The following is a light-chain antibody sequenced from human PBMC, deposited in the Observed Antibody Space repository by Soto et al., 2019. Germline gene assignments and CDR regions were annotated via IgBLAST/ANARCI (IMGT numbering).Light chain of an antibody. CDR2: EVT. J-gene: IGLJ2*01. CDR3: SSYAGSSIFVV. Sequence: QSALTQPASVSGSPGQSITISCTGTSSDVGSYNLVSWYQHLPGKAPKLMIFEVTMRPSGVSTRFSGSKSGKTASLTISGLQAEDEADYYCSSYAGSSIFVVFGGGTKVTVL. V-gene: IGLV2-23*02. CDR1: SSDVGSYNL.